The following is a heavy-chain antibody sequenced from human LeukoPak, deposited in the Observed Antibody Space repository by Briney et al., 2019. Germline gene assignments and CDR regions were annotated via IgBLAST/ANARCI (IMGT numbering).Heavy chain of an antibody. Sequence: ASVKVSCKASGYTFNKYGISWVRQAPGQGLEWMGWISCYNGDTHYAQKLQGRVTLSTDTPTTTVYMELRSLRSDDMAVYYCARDPSNTSGWKTWFDAWGQGTPVTVSS. V-gene: IGHV1-18*03. CDR3: ARDPSNTSGWKTWFDA. J-gene: IGHJ5*02. CDR1: GYTFNKYG. CDR2: ISCYNGDT. D-gene: IGHD6-19*01.